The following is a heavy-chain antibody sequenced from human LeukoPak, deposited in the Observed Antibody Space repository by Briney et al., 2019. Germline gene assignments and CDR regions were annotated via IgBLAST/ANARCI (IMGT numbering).Heavy chain of an antibody. J-gene: IGHJ3*02. CDR2: ISNSSSTI. V-gene: IGHV3-48*04. D-gene: IGHD3-16*01. CDR3: AGLGGRAFDI. CDR1: GFTFSTYS. Sequence: GGSLRLSCAASGFTFSTYSMNWVRQAPGKGLEGVSYISNSSSTIYYADSVKGRFTTSRDHAKNSLYLQMNSLRGEDTAVYYCAGLGGRAFDIWGQGTIVTVSS.